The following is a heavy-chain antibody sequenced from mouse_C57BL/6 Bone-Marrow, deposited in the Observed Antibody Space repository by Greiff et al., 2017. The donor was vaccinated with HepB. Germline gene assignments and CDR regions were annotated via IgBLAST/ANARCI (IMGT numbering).Heavy chain of an antibody. V-gene: IGHV5-4*01. CDR1: GFTFSSYA. D-gene: IGHD1-1*01. CDR3: ARDRGLLITPVVATDWYFDV. CDR2: ISDGGSYT. J-gene: IGHJ1*03. Sequence: EVKLVESGGGLVKPGGSLKLSCAASGFTFSSYAMSWVRQTPEKRLEWVATISDGGSYTYYPDNVKGRFTISRDNAKNNLYLQMSHLKSEDTAMYYCARDRGLLITPVVATDWYFDVWGTGTTVTVSS.